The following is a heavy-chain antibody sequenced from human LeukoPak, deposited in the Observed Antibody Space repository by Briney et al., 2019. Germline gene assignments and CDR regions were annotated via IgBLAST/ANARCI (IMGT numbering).Heavy chain of an antibody. D-gene: IGHD2-8*01. V-gene: IGHV4-59*08. CDR3: ARLNSASATPNFDY. CDR2: IYYSGST. CDR1: GGSISSYY. J-gene: IGHJ4*02. Sequence: SETLSLTCTGSGGSISSYYWSWIRQPPGKGLEWIGYIYYSGSTNYSPSLKSRVTISVDTSNNQFSLKLSSVTAADTAVYYCARLNSASATPNFDYWGQGTLVTVSS.